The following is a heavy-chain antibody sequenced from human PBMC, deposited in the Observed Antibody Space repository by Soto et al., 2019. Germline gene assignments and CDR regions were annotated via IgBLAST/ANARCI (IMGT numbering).Heavy chain of an antibody. D-gene: IGHD3-22*01. CDR1: GGSISSGGYY. J-gene: IGHJ4*02. Sequence: SETLSLTCTVSGGSISSGGYYWSWIRQHPGKGLEWIGYIYYSGSTYYNPSLKSRVTISVDTSKNQFSLKLSSVTAADTAVYYCAMAVTEYYYDSSGYPDYWGQGTLVTVSS. CDR3: AMAVTEYYYDSSGYPDY. V-gene: IGHV4-31*03. CDR2: IYYSGST.